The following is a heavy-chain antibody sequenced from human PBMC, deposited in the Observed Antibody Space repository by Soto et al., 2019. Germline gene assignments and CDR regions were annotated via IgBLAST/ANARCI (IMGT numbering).Heavy chain of an antibody. J-gene: IGHJ2*01. CDR2: IYLSGST. CDR3: ARTGKKYFDL. V-gene: IGHV4-30-2*01. CDR1: GGSISIDGYS. Sequence: QLQLQESGSGLVKPSQTLSLTCAVSGGSISIDGYSWGWFRHHQGKGLGWIGYIYLSGSTYYNPSLKRRVTISVDRSRNQFSLSLTSVTAADTAVYFCARTGKKYFDLWGRGTLVTVSS. D-gene: IGHD2-8*02.